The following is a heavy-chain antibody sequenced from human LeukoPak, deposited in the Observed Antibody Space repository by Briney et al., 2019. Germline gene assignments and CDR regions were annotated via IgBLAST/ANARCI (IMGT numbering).Heavy chain of an antibody. D-gene: IGHD1-26*01. J-gene: IGHJ4*02. CDR1: GGSFSGYY. Sequence: SETLSLTCAVSGGSFSGYYWTWIRQPPGKGLEWIGEINHSGSTNYNPSLKSRVTISVDTSKNQFSLKLSSVTAADTAVYYCARGRDSGSYYSFDYWGQGTLVTVSS. CDR3: ARGRDSGSYYSFDY. V-gene: IGHV4-34*01. CDR2: INHSGST.